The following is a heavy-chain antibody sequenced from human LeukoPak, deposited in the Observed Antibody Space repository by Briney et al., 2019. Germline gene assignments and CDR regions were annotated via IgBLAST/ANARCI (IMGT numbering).Heavy chain of an antibody. V-gene: IGHV3-30*18. CDR2: ISYDGSNK. D-gene: IGHD6-19*01. CDR1: GFTFSSYG. CDR3: AKDEYSSGWSNFDY. Sequence: GGSLRLSCAASGFTFSSYGIHWVRQAPGKGLEWVAVISYDGSNKYYADSVKGRFTISRDNSKNTLYLQMNSLRAEDTAVYYCAKDEYSSGWSNFDYWGQGTLVTVSS. J-gene: IGHJ4*02.